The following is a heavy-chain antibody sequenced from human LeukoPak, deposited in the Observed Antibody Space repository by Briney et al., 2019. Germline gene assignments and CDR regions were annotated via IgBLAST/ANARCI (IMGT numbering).Heavy chain of an antibody. Sequence: PSETLSLTCTVSGGSISSSSYYWDWIRRPPGKGLEWIGHIYYDGTTSYAPSLKSRVTISVDTSKNQFSLKLTSVTAADTAIYYCARPLSQAYDIWGQGTTVIVSS. CDR1: GGSISSSSYY. V-gene: IGHV4-39*01. J-gene: IGHJ3*02. CDR3: ARPLSQAYDI. CDR2: IYYDGTT.